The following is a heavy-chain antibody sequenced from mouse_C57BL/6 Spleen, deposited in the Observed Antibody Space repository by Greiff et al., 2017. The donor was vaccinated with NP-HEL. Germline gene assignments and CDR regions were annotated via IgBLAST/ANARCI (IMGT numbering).Heavy chain of an antibody. J-gene: IGHJ4*01. V-gene: IGHV5-9-1*02. D-gene: IGHD2-4*01. CDR1: GFTFSSYA. CDR3: TRAANYDGAMDY. CDR2: ISSGGDYI. Sequence: EVQVVESGEGLVKPGGSLKLSCAASGFTFSSYAMSWVRQTPEKRLEWVAYISSGGDYIYYADTVKGRFTISRDNARNTLYLQMSSLKSEDTAMYYCTRAANYDGAMDYWGQGTSVTVSS.